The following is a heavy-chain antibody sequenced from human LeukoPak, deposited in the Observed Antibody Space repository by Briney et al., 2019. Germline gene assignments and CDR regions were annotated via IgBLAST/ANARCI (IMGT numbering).Heavy chain of an antibody. V-gene: IGHV5-51*01. D-gene: IGHD1-26*01. CDR1: GYTFTAYW. Sequence: KTGESLKISCQGSGYTFTAYWIGWVRQMPGKGLEWVGIIHPGDSDTRYSPSFQGQVTISADKSITTAYLQWSSLKASDTAMYYYGRHQHSGSYGAFDIWGQGTMVTVSS. J-gene: IGHJ3*02. CDR2: IHPGDSDT. CDR3: GRHQHSGSYGAFDI.